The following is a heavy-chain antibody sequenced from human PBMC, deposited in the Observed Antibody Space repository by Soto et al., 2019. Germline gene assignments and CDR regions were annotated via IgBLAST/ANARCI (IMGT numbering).Heavy chain of an antibody. CDR1: GGTFSSYA. J-gene: IGHJ4*02. Sequence: QVQLVQSGAEVKKPGSSVKVSCKASGGTFSSYAISWVRQAPGQGLEWMGGIIPIFGTANYAQKFQGRVTITADEYTSTAYRELSSLRSEDTAVYYCTRTLDCISTSCYDYGGQGTLVTVSS. CDR2: IIPIFGTA. D-gene: IGHD2-2*01. V-gene: IGHV1-69*12. CDR3: TRTLDCISTSCYDY.